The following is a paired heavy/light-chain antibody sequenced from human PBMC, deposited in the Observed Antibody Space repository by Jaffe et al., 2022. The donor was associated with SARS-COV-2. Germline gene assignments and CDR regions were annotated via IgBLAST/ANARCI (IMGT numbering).Heavy chain of an antibody. V-gene: IGHV4-61*02. CDR1: SGSISGGSCY. CDR2: IYNSGST. J-gene: IGHJ4*02. Sequence: QVQLQESGPGLVKPSQTLSLTCTVSSGSISGGSCYWSWVRQPAGKGLVWIGRIYNSGSTNYNPSLESRLTISRDTSKSQCSLKLNSVTAADTAIYYCTRGCSNSSPFDYWGQGTLVTVSS. D-gene: IGHD6-6*01. CDR3: TRGCSNSSPFDY.
Light chain of an antibody. J-gene: IGLJ3*02. CDR3: AAWDDNLSGWV. Sequence: QSVLTQPPSASGTPGQRVTISCSGSTSSIGSNFVYWYHQLPGTAPKLLIYRNNQRPSGVPDRFSGSKSGTSASLAISGLRSEDEADYYCAAWDDNLSGWVFGGGTKLTVL. CDR1: TSSIGSNF. CDR2: RNN. V-gene: IGLV1-47*01.